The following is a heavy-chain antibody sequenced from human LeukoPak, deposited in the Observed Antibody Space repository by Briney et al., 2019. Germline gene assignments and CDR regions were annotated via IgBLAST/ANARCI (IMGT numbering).Heavy chain of an antibody. Sequence: PGGSLRLSCAASGFTFSSYSMNWVRQAPGKGLEWVSSISSSSSYIYYADSVEGRFTISRDNAKNSLYLQMNSLRAEDTAVYYGARDPNIVVVPGSWFDPWGQGTLVTVSS. CDR1: GFTFSSYS. CDR3: ARDPNIVVVPGSWFDP. J-gene: IGHJ5*02. CDR2: ISSSSSYI. V-gene: IGHV3-21*01. D-gene: IGHD2-2*01.